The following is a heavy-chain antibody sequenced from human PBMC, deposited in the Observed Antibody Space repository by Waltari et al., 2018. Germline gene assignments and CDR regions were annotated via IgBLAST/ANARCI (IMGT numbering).Heavy chain of an antibody. CDR1: GYSINSDYY. CDR3: ARRRDGYLDY. CDR2: IYHSGST. Sequence: QVQLQESGPGLVKPSETLYLTCAVSGYSINSDYYWGWIRQPPGKGLEWIGIIYHSGSTYYNPSLKSRVSISVDTSKNQFSLKLSSVTAADTAVYYCARRRDGYLDYWGQGTLVTVSS. J-gene: IGHJ4*02. V-gene: IGHV4-38-2*01.